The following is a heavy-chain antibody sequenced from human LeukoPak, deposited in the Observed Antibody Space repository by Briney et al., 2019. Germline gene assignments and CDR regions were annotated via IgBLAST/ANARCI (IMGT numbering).Heavy chain of an antibody. CDR1: GGTFSSYA. Sequence: ASVKVSCKASGGTFSSYAISWVRQAPGQGLEWMGGIIPIFGTANYAQKFQGRVTITADESTSTAYMELSSLRSEDTAVYYCARANLRGYSSSYSFDYWGQGTLVTVSS. V-gene: IGHV1-69*13. J-gene: IGHJ4*02. CDR2: IIPIFGTA. CDR3: ARANLRGYSSSYSFDY. D-gene: IGHD6-6*01.